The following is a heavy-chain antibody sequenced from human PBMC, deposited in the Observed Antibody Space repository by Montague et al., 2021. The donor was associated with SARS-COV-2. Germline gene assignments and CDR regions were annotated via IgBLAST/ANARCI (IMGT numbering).Heavy chain of an antibody. CDR2: IYTKKKT. CDR1: VGWNNSDD. Sequence: SETLSLTCSRLVGWNNSDDRKSTRQNSSQQLDSYAVIYTKKKTNHSPSLKSRVTISVDTSRNHLSLKLTSVTAADTAVYYCARDSRTSGWGYWYHGLDVWGQGTTVIVAS. V-gene: IGHV4-4*07. D-gene: IGHD6-19*01. CDR3: ARDSRTSGWGYWYHGLDV. J-gene: IGHJ6*02.